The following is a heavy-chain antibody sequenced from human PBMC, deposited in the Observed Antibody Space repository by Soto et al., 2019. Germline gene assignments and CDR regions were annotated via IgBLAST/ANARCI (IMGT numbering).Heavy chain of an antibody. D-gene: IGHD6-13*01. Sequence: QVQLVESGGGVVQPGRSLRLSCAASGFTFNNYGMHWVRQAPGKGLEWVAVIWNDGNGYYYANSVKGRFTISRDNSKNTLYLQMSSLRVEDTAVYYCARRQISPPTRGAASARGAMDVW. V-gene: IGHV3-33*01. CDR3: ARRQISPPTRGAASARGAMDV. J-gene: IGHJ6*01. CDR2: IWNDGNGY. CDR1: GFTFNNYG.